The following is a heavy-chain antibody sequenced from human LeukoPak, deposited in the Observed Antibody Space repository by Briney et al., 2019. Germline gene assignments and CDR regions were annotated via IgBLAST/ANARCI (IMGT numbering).Heavy chain of an antibody. Sequence: PGGSLRLSCAASGFTFSSYAMSWVRQAPGKGLEWVSAISGSGDSTYYADSVKGRYTISRGNSKNTLYLQMNSLRAEDTAVYYCAKGPLIVVVVWVDYWGQGTLVTVSS. CDR2: ISGSGDST. V-gene: IGHV3-23*01. CDR3: AKGPLIVVVVWVDY. D-gene: IGHD3-22*01. J-gene: IGHJ4*02. CDR1: GFTFSSYA.